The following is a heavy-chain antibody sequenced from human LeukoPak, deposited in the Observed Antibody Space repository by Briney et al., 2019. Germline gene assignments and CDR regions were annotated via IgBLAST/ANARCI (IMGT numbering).Heavy chain of an antibody. D-gene: IGHD1-26*01. CDR1: GFTVSSNY. Sequence: PGGSLRLSCAVSGFTVSSNYMSWVRQAPGKGLGWVSVIYSGGSTYYADSVKGRFTISRDNSKNTLYLQMNSLRAEDTAVYYCARDGSYHNYFDYWGQGTLVTVSS. CDR3: ARDGSYHNYFDY. CDR2: IYSGGST. V-gene: IGHV3-53*01. J-gene: IGHJ4*02.